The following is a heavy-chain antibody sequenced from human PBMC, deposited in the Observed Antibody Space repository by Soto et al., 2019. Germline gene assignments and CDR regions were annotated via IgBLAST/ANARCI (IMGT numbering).Heavy chain of an antibody. CDR3: AKDTYYHDTSGYYVFDH. Sequence: QVQLVESGGGVVQPGKSLRLSCAASGFAFSSYGIHWVRQAPGKGLEWVAGISYDGSKKYYADSVKGQFTISRDNSENTLCLQMDGLRADDTAVYYCAKDTYYHDTSGYYVFDHWGQGTLVTVSS. J-gene: IGHJ4*02. CDR1: GFAFSSYG. CDR2: ISYDGSKK. V-gene: IGHV3-30*18. D-gene: IGHD3-22*01.